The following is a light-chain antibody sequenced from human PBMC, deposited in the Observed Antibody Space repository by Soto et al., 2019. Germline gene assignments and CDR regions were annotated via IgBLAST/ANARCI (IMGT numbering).Light chain of an antibody. CDR2: DVS. CDR1: SSDVGGYNY. J-gene: IGLJ1*01. Sequence: QSALTQPASVSGSPGQSITISCTGTSSDVGGYNYVSWYQQHPGKAPNFMIYDVSNRPSGVSTRFSGAKSGNTASLTISGLQADDEADYYCNSDTTGNTRQIVFGTGTKVTVL. V-gene: IGLV2-14*01. CDR3: NSDTTGNTRQIV.